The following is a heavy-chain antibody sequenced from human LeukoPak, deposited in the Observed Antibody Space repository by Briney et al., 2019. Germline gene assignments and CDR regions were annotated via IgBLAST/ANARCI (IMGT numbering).Heavy chain of an antibody. Sequence: SETLSLTCTVSGVSISSYYWSWLRQPPGKGLEWIGYIYYSGSTNYNPSLTSRVTISVDTSKNQFSLKLSSVTAADTAVYYCARGRRFGYCSSTSCYILDYWGQGTLVTVSS. D-gene: IGHD2-2*02. CDR3: ARGRRFGYCSSTSCYILDY. CDR2: IYYSGST. J-gene: IGHJ4*02. V-gene: IGHV4-59*01. CDR1: GVSISSYY.